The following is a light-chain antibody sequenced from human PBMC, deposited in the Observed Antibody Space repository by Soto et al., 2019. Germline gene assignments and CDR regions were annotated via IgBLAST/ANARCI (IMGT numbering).Light chain of an antibody. Sequence: EFVLTQSPATLSLSPGERATLSCRASQRISSYLAWYQQKPGQAPRLPIYDASYRATGIPARFIGSGSGTDFTLTISSLEPEDFAVYYCQQRYNRPPLTFGQGTRLEIK. J-gene: IGKJ5*01. CDR3: QQRYNRPPLT. CDR2: DAS. CDR1: QRISSY. V-gene: IGKV3-11*01.